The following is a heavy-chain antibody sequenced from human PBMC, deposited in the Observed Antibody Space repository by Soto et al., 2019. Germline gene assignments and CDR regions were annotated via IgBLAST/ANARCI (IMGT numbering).Heavy chain of an antibody. J-gene: IGHJ6*02. D-gene: IGHD3-3*01. CDR3: AREIRFLEWLLSNYYYYGMDV. Sequence: QVQLVESGGGVVQPGRSLRLSCAASGFTFSSYAMHWVRQAPGKGLEWVAVISYDGSNKYYADSVKGRFTISRDNSKNTLYLQMNSLRAEDTAVYYRAREIRFLEWLLSNYYYYGMDVWGQGTTVTVSS. CDR2: ISYDGSNK. V-gene: IGHV3-30-3*01. CDR1: GFTFSSYA.